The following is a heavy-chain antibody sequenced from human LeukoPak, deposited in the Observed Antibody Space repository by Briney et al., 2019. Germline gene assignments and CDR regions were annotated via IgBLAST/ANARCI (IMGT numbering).Heavy chain of an antibody. D-gene: IGHD1-26*01. J-gene: IGHJ4*02. Sequence: SVKVSCKASGGTFSSYAISWVRQAPGQGLEWMGGIIPIFGTANYAQKFQGRVTNTADESTSTAYMELSSLRSEDTAVYYCASPDSSRELLLHFDYWGQGTLVTVSS. CDR3: ASPDSSRELLLHFDY. V-gene: IGHV1-69*13. CDR2: IIPIFGTA. CDR1: GGTFSSYA.